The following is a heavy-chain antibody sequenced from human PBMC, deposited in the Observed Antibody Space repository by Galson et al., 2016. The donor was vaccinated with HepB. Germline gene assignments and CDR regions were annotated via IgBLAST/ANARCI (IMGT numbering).Heavy chain of an antibody. J-gene: IGHJ4*02. V-gene: IGHV4-31*03. CDR1: GASLDSDDSD. CDR2: IYHNGDT. Sequence: TLSLTCTVSGASLDSDDSDWNWIRQHPRMVLEWIGYIYHNGDTYYNPSLESRVAMSFDTPKNEFSLKMNSVTDADTAMYYCARSGPPSYGDFGFWGQGALLTVSS. D-gene: IGHD4-17*01. CDR3: ARSGPPSYGDFGF.